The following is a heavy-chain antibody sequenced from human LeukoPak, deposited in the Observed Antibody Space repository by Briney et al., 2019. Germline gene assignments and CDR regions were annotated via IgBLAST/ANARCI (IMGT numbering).Heavy chain of an antibody. V-gene: IGHV4-39*07. J-gene: IGHJ3*02. D-gene: IGHD6-19*01. Sequence: SETLSLTCTVSGGSISSSSYYWGWIRQPPGKGLEWIGSIYYSGSTYYNPSLKSRVTISVDTSKNQFSLKLSSVTAADTAVYYCARVRGGQWLVVRGKDAFDIWGQGTMVTVSS. CDR1: GGSISSSSYY. CDR2: IYYSGST. CDR3: ARVRGGQWLVVRGKDAFDI.